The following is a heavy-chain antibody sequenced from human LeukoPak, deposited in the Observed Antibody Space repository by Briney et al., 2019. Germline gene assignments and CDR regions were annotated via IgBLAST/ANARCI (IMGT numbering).Heavy chain of an antibody. D-gene: IGHD3-10*01. CDR2: IFHTEGT. V-gene: IGHV4-30-2*01. Sequence: SQTLSLTCAVSGASLSRGGHSWNWIRQPPGKGLEWIGYIFHTEGTYYNPSLRGRVTILLDKSKNQFSLTLHSMTAADTALYFCARGLPFGELYFDSWGQGILVTVSS. CDR3: ARGLPFGELYFDS. J-gene: IGHJ4*02. CDR1: GASLSRGGHS.